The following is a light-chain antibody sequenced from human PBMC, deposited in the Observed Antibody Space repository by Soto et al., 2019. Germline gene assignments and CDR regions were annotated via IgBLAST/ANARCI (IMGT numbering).Light chain of an antibody. Sequence: DIQMTQSPSTLSASVGDRVTIACRASQSITAWLAWYQQKPGKAPNLLIYDASSLETGVPSRFSGSGSGTEFTLTISCLQPDDSATYYCQHYKSYPWTFGQGTKVEIK. CDR1: QSITAW. V-gene: IGKV1-5*01. CDR2: DAS. J-gene: IGKJ1*01. CDR3: QHYKSYPWT.